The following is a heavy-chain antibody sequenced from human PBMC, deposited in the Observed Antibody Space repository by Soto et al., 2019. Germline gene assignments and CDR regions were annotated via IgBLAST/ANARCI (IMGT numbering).Heavy chain of an antibody. D-gene: IGHD3-22*01. CDR2: VDWDDDK. CDR1: GFSLSTDGMC. V-gene: IGHV2-70*01. Sequence: PTLVNPTQTLTLTCTFSGFSLSTDGMCVSWIRQPPGKALEWLALVDWDDDKHYSTSLATRLTISKDTPKNQVVLTMTNMDPVDTGTYYCARKGTNCYDDGLDVWGQGITVTVSS. CDR3: ARKGTNCYDDGLDV. J-gene: IGHJ6*02.